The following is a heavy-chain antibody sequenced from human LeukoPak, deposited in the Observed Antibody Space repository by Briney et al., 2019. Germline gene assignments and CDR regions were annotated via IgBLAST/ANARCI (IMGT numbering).Heavy chain of an antibody. CDR1: GGTFSSYA. V-gene: IGHV1-69*01. CDR2: IIPIFGTA. Sequence: GSSVKVSCKASGGTFSSYAISWVRQAPGQGLEWMGGIIPIFGTANYAQKFQGRVTITADESTSTAYMELSSLRSEDTAVYYCARTSSSWVGPNYYYYYMDVWGKGTTVTVSS. D-gene: IGHD6-6*01. CDR3: ARTSSSWVGPNYYYYYMDV. J-gene: IGHJ6*03.